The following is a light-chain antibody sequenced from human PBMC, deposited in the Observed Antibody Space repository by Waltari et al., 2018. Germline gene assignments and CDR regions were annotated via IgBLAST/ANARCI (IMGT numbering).Light chain of an antibody. CDR2: DVS. J-gene: IGLJ2*01. V-gene: IGLV2-14*01. CDR3: SSQSSNDVVL. Sequence: QSALTQPASVSGSPGQSVTIFCAVTSNDVGRYNSVSSSQEHPGQAPSVIIYDVSDRPSGVSDRFSGSKSGNTASLTISGLQAEDEADYYCSSQSSNDVVLFGGGTKLTVL. CDR1: SNDVGRYNS.